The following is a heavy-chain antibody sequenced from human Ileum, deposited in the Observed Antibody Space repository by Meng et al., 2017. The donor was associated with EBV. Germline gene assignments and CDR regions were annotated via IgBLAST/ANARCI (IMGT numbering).Heavy chain of an antibody. CDR3: ARDPTGGEDHQRV. CDR2: IYHSGIT. J-gene: IGHJ4*02. Sequence: VVLRGAGPGLVNPSGTLSLTCAVSGGSISSSNWWSWVRQPPGKGLEWIGKIYHSGITIYNPSLKSRVTMSVDNSKNQFSLKLNSMTAADTAVYYCARDPTGGEDHQRVWGQGTLVTVSS. V-gene: IGHV4-4*02. D-gene: IGHD1-14*01. CDR1: GGSISSSNW.